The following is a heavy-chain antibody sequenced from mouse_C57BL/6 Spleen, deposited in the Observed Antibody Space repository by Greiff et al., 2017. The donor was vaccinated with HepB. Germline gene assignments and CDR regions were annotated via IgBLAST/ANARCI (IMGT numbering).Heavy chain of an antibody. J-gene: IGHJ3*01. V-gene: IGHV1-80*01. Sequence: VQRVESGAELVKPGASVKISCKASGYAFSSYWMNWVKQRPGKGLEWIGQIYPGDGDTNYNGKFKGKATLTADKSSSTDYMQLSSLTSEDSAVYFCARALNSAWFAYWGQGTLVTVSA. D-gene: IGHD1-3*01. CDR1: GYAFSSYW. CDR2: IYPGDGDT. CDR3: ARALNSAWFAY.